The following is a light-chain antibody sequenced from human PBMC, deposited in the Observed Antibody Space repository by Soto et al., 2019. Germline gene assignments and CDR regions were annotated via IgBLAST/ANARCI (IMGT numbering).Light chain of an antibody. V-gene: IGKV3-15*01. CDR3: QQYTNWPPIT. J-gene: IGKJ5*01. Sequence: EIVLTQSPATLSLSPGERATPSCRASQSVSSYLAWHQQKPGQAPRLLIYGASTRATGVPARFSGSGSGTDFTLTISSLQSEDFAVYYCQQYTNWPPITFGQGTRLEIK. CDR2: GAS. CDR1: QSVSSY.